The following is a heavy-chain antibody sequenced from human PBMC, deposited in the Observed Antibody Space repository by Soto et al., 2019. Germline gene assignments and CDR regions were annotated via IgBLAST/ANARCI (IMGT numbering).Heavy chain of an antibody. V-gene: IGHV1-46*01. CDR3: ARDYYDFWSGRHYYYYGMDV. CDR2: INPSGGST. J-gene: IGHJ6*02. Sequence: ASVKVSCKASGYTFTSYYMHWVRQAPGQGLEWMGIINPSGGSTSYAQKFQGRVTMTRDTSTSTAYMELSSLRSEDTAVYYCARDYYDFWSGRHYYYYGMDVWGQGTTVTVSS. D-gene: IGHD3-3*01. CDR1: GYTFTSYY.